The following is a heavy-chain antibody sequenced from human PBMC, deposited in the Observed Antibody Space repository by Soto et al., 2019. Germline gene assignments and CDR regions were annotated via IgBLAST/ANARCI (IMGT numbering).Heavy chain of an antibody. J-gene: IGHJ5*02. CDR2: IWYDGSNK. D-gene: IGHD2-15*01. V-gene: IGHV3-33*01. CDR3: ARDVVVVAASAQGWFDP. Sequence: GGSLRLSCAASGFTFSSYGMHWVRQAPGKGLEWVAVIWYDGSNKYYADSVKGRFTISRDNSKNTLYLQMNSLRAEDTAVYYCARDVVVVAASAQGWFDPWGQGTLVTVSS. CDR1: GFTFSSYG.